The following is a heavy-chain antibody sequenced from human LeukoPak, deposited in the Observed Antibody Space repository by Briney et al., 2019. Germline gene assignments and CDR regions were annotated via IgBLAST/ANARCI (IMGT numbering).Heavy chain of an antibody. CDR1: GYTLTELS. V-gene: IGHV1-24*01. CDR3: ATGYSGYDLFDY. CDR2: FDPEDGET. J-gene: IGHJ4*02. D-gene: IGHD5-12*01. Sequence: ASVKVSCKVSGYTLTELSMHWVRQAPGKGLEWMGGFDPEDGETIYAQKFQGRVTMTEDTSTDTAYMELSNLRSEDTAVYYCATGYSGYDLFDYWGQGTLVTVSS.